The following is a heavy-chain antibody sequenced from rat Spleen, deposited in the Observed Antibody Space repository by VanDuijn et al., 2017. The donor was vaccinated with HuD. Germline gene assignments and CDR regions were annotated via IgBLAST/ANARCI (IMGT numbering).Heavy chain of an antibody. D-gene: IGHD1-11*01. CDR3: ARHEDYGGYSKDYFEY. V-gene: IGHV5S10*01. CDR2: IIYDGSKT. J-gene: IGHJ2*01. Sequence: VQLKESGPGLVQPSETLSLTCTVSGFSLINYSVHWVRQSPKRGLEWVATIIYDGSKTHYRDSVKGRFTISRDNAKSTLYLQMSSLRSEDTATYYCARHEDYGGYSKDYFEYWGQGVMVTVSS. CDR1: GFSLINYS.